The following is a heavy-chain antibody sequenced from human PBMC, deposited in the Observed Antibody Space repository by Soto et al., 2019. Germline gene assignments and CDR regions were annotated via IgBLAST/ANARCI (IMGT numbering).Heavy chain of an antibody. CDR2: INPNSGGT. CDR3: ARDFSYCSGGSCYWAGMDV. Sequence: ASVKVSCKAFGYTFTGYYIHWVRQAPGQGLEWMGWINPNSGGTNYAQKFQGWVTMTRDTSISTAYMELSRLRSDDTAVYYCARDFSYCSGGSCYWAGMDVCSQGTTVTVSS. D-gene: IGHD2-15*01. V-gene: IGHV1-2*04. CDR1: GYTFTGYY. J-gene: IGHJ6*02.